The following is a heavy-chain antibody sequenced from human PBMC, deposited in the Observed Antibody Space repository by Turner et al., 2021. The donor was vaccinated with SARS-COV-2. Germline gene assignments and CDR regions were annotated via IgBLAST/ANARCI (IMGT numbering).Heavy chain of an antibody. V-gene: IGHV4-34*01. J-gene: IGHJ4*02. D-gene: IGHD6-19*01. CDR3: ARSGWSLWYFDY. Sequence: QVQLQQWGAGLLKPSETLSPTCAVYGGSFSGYYWSWIRQPPGKGLEWIGEINHGESTHYNPSLKSRVTISVDTSKNQFSLKLSSVTAADTAVYYCARSGWSLWYFDYWGQGTLVTVSS. CDR1: GGSFSGYY. CDR2: INHGEST.